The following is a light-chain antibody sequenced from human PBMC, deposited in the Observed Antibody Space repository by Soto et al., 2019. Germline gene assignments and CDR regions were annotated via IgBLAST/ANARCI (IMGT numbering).Light chain of an antibody. Sequence: QSVLTQPPSVSGSPGQSVAISCIGDSSDVGSYNRVSWYQQSPGTAPKLIIYEVTTRPSGVPDRFSGSKSGNTASLTISGLQAEDEADYYCNSYTISGTYVFGTGTKVNVL. CDR2: EVT. CDR3: NSYTISGTYV. J-gene: IGLJ1*01. CDR1: SSDVGSYNR. V-gene: IGLV2-18*02.